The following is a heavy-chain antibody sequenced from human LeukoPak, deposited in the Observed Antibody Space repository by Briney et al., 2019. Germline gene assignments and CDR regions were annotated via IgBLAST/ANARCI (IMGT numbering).Heavy chain of an antibody. CDR3: ARDEIWAGGYIDY. CDR1: GFTFSDSA. D-gene: IGHD2-8*02. CDR2: IRSKLHNYAT. J-gene: IGHJ4*02. Sequence: PGGSLKLSCAASGFTFSDSAIHWVRQASGKGLEWIGRIRSKLHNYATAYAASVKGRFNISRDDVKDTAYLQMSTLRPEDTAVYYCARDEIWAGGYIDYWGQGTLVTVSS. V-gene: IGHV3-73*01.